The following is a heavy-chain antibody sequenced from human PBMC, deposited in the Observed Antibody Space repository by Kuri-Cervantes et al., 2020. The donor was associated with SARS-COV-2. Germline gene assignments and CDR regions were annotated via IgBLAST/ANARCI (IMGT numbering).Heavy chain of an antibody. CDR3: ARDYSSGWYMYWYFDL. CDR1: SDSISPSY. CDR2: IYYTGST. D-gene: IGHD6-19*01. Sequence: SETLSLTCTVSSDSISPSYWSWIRQPPGKGLEWIGYIYYTGSTSYNPSLKSRVTISVDTSKNQFSLKLSSVTAADTAVYYCARDYSSGWYMYWYFDLWGRGTLVTVSS. V-gene: IGHV4-59*01. J-gene: IGHJ2*01.